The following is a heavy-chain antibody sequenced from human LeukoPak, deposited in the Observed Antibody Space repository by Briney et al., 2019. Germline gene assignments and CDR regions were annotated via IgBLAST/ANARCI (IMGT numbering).Heavy chain of an antibody. Sequence: GGSLRLSCAASGFTFSSYWMHWVRQAPGEGLVWVSRINSDGSSTSYADSVKGRFTISRDNAKNTLYLQMNSLRAEDTAVYYCARVGPSGYEHYYYYYMDVWGKGTTVTISS. CDR3: ARVGPSGYEHYYYYYMDV. CDR2: INSDGSST. D-gene: IGHD5-12*01. V-gene: IGHV3-74*01. J-gene: IGHJ6*03. CDR1: GFTFSSYW.